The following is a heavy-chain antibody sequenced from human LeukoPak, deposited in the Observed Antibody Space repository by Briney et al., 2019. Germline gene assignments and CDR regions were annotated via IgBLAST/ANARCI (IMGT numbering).Heavy chain of an antibody. CDR1: GYTFTGYY. CDR2: INPNSGGT. J-gene: IGHJ3*02. V-gene: IGHV1-2*02. D-gene: IGHD3-22*01. CDR3: ASEYKYDSSGANAFDI. Sequence: ASVKVSCKASGYTFTGYYMHWVRQAPGQGLEWMGWINPNSGGTNYAQKFQGRVTMTRDTSISTAYMELSRLRSNDTAVYYCASEYKYDSSGANAFDIWGQGTMVTVSS.